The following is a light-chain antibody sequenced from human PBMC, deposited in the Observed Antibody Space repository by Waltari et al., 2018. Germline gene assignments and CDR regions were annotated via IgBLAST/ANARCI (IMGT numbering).Light chain of an antibody. CDR1: SGSISSTSY. CDR2: KGN. CDR3: SLYMGSGIWV. J-gene: IGLJ3*02. V-gene: IGLV8-61*01. Sequence: QTVVTQEPSLSVSPGGTVTLTCALSSGSISSTSYATWYQQTPGQAPLTVVYKGNSRSSGVPDRFSGSILGNKAALTITGAQADDDSDYYCSLYMGSGIWVFGGGTKLTVL.